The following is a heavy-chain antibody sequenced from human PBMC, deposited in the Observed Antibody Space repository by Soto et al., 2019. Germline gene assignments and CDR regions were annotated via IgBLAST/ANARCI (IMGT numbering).Heavy chain of an antibody. CDR1: GYTFTGYA. CDR2: INAGNSNT. CDR3: ARGPLRNWFDP. Sequence: ASVKVSCKASGYTFTGYAMHWVRQAPGQRLEWMGWINAGNSNTKYSQKFQGRVTITKDTSASIAYMELSTLRSEDTAVYYCARGPLRNWFDPWGPGTLVTVSS. V-gene: IGHV1-3*01. J-gene: IGHJ5*02.